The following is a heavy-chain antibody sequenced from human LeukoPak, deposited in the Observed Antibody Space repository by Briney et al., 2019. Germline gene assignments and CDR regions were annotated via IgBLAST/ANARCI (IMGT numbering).Heavy chain of an antibody. CDR3: ARDFGDYYDSSGLDY. D-gene: IGHD3-22*01. CDR2: INPNSGGT. CDR1: GYTFTGYY. V-gene: IGHV1-2*02. J-gene: IGHJ4*02. Sequence: ASVKVSCKASGYTFTGYYMHWVRQAPGQGLEWMGWINPNSGGTNYAQKFQGRVTMTRDTSISTAYMELSRLRSDDTAVYYCARDFGDYYDSSGLDYWGQGTLVTVSS.